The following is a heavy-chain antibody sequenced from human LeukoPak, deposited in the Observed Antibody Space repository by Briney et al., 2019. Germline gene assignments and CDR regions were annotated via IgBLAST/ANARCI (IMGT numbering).Heavy chain of an antibody. Sequence: GGSLRLSCAASGFAFSDNWMHLVRQAPGKGLEWVSAINSDGSSINYADSVQGRFTIPRDNAKNMLYLQMDSLRAEDTSVYYCTGPPSIAVADPFDSWGQGTLVTVSS. V-gene: IGHV3-74*01. D-gene: IGHD6-19*01. CDR1: GFAFSDNW. J-gene: IGHJ4*02. CDR3: TGPPSIAVADPFDS. CDR2: INSDGSSI.